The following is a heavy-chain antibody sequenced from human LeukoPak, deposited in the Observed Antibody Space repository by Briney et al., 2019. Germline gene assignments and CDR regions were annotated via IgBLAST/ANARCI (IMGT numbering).Heavy chain of an antibody. Sequence: GGSLRLSCAASGFTFSSYSMNWVRQAPGKGLECVSYISSSSTTIYYADSVKGRFTISRDNAKNSLYLQMNSLRAEDTAVYYCATNLHMRPLYCSGGSCLFDYWGQGTLVTVSS. V-gene: IGHV3-48*01. CDR1: GFTFSSYS. CDR2: ISSSSTTI. D-gene: IGHD2-15*01. J-gene: IGHJ4*02. CDR3: ATNLHMRPLYCSGGSCLFDY.